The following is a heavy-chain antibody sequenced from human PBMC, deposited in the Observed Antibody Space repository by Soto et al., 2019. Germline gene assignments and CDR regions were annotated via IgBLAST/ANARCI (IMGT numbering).Heavy chain of an antibody. Sequence: GGSLRLSCAASGFTFSSYGMHWVRQAPGKGLEWVAAIKYDGSEKYYADTAKGRFTISRDRSRNTLYLQMNSLRAEDTAVYYCARDVWDSSGYYLDYWGQGTLVTVSS. V-gene: IGHV3-33*01. CDR3: ARDVWDSSGYYLDY. CDR2: IKYDGSEK. J-gene: IGHJ4*02. CDR1: GFTFSSYG. D-gene: IGHD3-22*01.